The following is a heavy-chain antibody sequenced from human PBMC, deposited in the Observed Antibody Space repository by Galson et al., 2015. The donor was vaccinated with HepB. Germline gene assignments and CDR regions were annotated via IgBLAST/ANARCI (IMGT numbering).Heavy chain of an antibody. V-gene: IGHV5-51*01. CDR2: IYPGDSDT. CDR3: ARHSSVGNSWTEFDY. Sequence: QSGAEVTKPGESLKISCKGSGYSFTSYLIAWVRQMPGKGLEWMGIIYPGDSDTTYSPSFQGQVTISADKSISTAYLQWSSLRASDTAMYYCARHSSVGNSWTEFDYWGQGTLVTVSS. CDR1: GYSFTSYL. J-gene: IGHJ4*02. D-gene: IGHD6-13*01.